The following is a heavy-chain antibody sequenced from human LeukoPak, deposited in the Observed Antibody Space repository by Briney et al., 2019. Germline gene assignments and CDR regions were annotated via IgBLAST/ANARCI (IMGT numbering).Heavy chain of an antibody. CDR1: GGTFNNDG. D-gene: IGHD6-19*01. CDR3: ARDCSQTRGAVAGTEGTYLDY. V-gene: IGHV1-69*04. J-gene: IGHJ4*02. Sequence: ASVKVSCKAHGGTFNNDGISWVRQAPGQGLEWMGRIIPALNIVNYAQKFQGRVTITADKFMNTAYMELSSLRVEDTAVYFCARDCSQTRGAVAGTEGTYLDYWGQGALVTVSS. CDR2: IIPALNIV.